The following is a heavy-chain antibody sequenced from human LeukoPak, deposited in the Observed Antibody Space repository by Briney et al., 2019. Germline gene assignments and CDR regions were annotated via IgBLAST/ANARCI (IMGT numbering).Heavy chain of an antibody. CDR2: IKGDGSEK. D-gene: IGHD1-26*01. J-gene: IGHJ6*02. V-gene: IGHV3-7*01. Sequence: GGSLRLSCAASGFTFSTYWMAWVRQAPGKGLEWVASIKGDGSEKYHGDSVTGRFTISRDNAKNSLYLQMNSLRAEDTAIYYCASYRVSHGMDVWGQGTTVTVSS. CDR3: ASYRVSHGMDV. CDR1: GFTFSTYW.